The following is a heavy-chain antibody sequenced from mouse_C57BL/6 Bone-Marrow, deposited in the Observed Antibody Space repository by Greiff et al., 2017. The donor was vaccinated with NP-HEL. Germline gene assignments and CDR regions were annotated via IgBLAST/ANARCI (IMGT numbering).Heavy chain of an antibody. D-gene: IGHD1-1*01. Sequence: VQLQQSGPELVKPGASVKIPCKASGYTFTDYNMDWVKQSHGKSLEWIGDINPNNGGTIYNQKFKGKATLTVDKSSSTAYMELRSLTSDDTAVYYCSRRTTVVPFAYWGQGTLVTVSA. CDR1: GYTFTDYN. CDR2: INPNNGGT. J-gene: IGHJ3*01. V-gene: IGHV1-18*01. CDR3: SRRTTVVPFAY.